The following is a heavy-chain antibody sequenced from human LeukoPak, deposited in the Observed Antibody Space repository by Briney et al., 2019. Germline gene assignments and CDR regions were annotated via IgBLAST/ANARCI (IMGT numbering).Heavy chain of an antibody. CDR2: IYYSGST. J-gene: IGHJ5*02. Sequence: PSETLSLTCTVSGGCISSYYWSWIRQPPGKGLEWIGYIYYSGSTNYNPSLKSRVTISVDTSKKQFSLKLNSVTAADTAVYYCARGVVVPTAGGLGWFDPWGQGTLVTVSS. CDR3: ARGVVVPTAGGLGWFDP. CDR1: GGCISSYY. V-gene: IGHV4-59*01. D-gene: IGHD2-2*01.